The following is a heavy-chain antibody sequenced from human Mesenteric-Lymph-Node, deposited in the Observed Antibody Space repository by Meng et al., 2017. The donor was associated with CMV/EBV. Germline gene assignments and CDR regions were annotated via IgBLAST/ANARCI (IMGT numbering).Heavy chain of an antibody. CDR3: TRGFPVGGDGMDV. CDR1: GFTFSNAW. Sequence: GESLKISCAASGFTFSNAWMSWVRQAPGKGLEWVGRIKSKTDGGTTDYAAPVKGRFTISRDESKNTLYLQMNSLKTEDTAVYYCTRGFPVGGDGMDVWGQGTTVTVSS. CDR2: IKSKTDGGTT. D-gene: IGHD1-26*01. J-gene: IGHJ6*02. V-gene: IGHV3-15*01.